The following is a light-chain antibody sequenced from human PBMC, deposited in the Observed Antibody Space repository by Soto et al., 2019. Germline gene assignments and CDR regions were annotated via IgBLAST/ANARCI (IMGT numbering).Light chain of an antibody. J-gene: IGLJ2*01. Sequence: QSVLTQPPSVSGAPGQRVTISCTGSGSTFGAGYDVHWYQQLPGTAPKLLIYGNSNRPSGVPDRFSGSKSGTSASLAITGLQAEDEADYYCQSYDSSLSVVFGGGTKLTVL. V-gene: IGLV1-40*01. CDR1: GSTFGAGYD. CDR3: QSYDSSLSVV. CDR2: GNS.